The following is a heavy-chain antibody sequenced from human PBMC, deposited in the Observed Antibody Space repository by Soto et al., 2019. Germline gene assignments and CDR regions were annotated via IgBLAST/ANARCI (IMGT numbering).Heavy chain of an antibody. Sequence: GGSLRLSCASSGFTFSDYYMSWIRQVPGKGLEWVSYISSSGSTIYYADSVKGRFTISRDNAKNSLYLQMNSLRAEDTAVYYCARGAYYYDSSGYFYWGQGTLVTVSS. V-gene: IGHV3-11*01. CDR2: ISSSGSTI. J-gene: IGHJ4*02. CDR1: GFTFSDYY. D-gene: IGHD3-22*01. CDR3: ARGAYYYDSSGYFY.